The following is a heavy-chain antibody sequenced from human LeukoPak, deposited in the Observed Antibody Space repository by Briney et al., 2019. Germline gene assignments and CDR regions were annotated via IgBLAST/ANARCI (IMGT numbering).Heavy chain of an antibody. J-gene: IGHJ4*02. CDR2: VSSDGTNK. CDR1: ILPFSSYA. CDR3: ARELIGESFDY. D-gene: IGHD3-10*01. V-gene: IGHV3-30*04. Sequence: GGSLRLSCAASILPFSSYAMHWVRQAPGKGLEWVAVVSSDGTNKYYADSVKGRFTISRDNSENTLYLQMNSLRAEDSAVYYCARELIGESFDYWGQGTLVTVSS.